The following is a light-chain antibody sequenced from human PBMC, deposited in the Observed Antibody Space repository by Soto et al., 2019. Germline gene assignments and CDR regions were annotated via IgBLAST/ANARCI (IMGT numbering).Light chain of an antibody. Sequence: QSVLTQPASVSGSPGQSIAISCTGTSSVVGAYNYVRWYQQHPGKAPKLLIYDVTNRPSGISDRFSGSKSGNTASLTISGLQAEDEADYYCSSFTTSDTYVFGSGTKVTVL. CDR2: DVT. V-gene: IGLV2-14*03. CDR3: SSFTTSDTYV. CDR1: SSVVGAYNY. J-gene: IGLJ1*01.